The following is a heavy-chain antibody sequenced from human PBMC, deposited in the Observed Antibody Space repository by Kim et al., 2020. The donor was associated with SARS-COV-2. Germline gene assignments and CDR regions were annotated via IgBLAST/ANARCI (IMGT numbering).Heavy chain of an antibody. CDR2: INPSGGST. CDR1: GYTFTSYY. J-gene: IGHJ4*02. Sequence: ASVKVSCKASGYTFTSYYMHWVRQAPGQGLEWMGIINPSGGSTSYAHKFQGRVTMTRDTSTSTVYMELSSLRSEDTAVYYCARGPKITRQFVNSGSYYGGDYWGQGTLVTVSS. D-gene: IGHD1-26*01. CDR3: ARGPKITRQFVNSGSYYGGDY. V-gene: IGHV1-46*01.